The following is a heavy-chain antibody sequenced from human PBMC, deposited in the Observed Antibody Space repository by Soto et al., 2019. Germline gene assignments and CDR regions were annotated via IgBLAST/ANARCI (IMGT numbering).Heavy chain of an antibody. J-gene: IGHJ6*02. V-gene: IGHV1-58*01. D-gene: IGHD6-13*01. CDR3: AADYYSSSWTYYYYGMDV. Sequence: ASVKDSCKASGFTFTSSAVQWVRQARGQRLEWIGWIVVGSGNTNYAQKFQERVTITRDMSTSTAYMELSSLRSEDTAVYYCAADYYSSSWTYYYYGMDVWGQGTTVTVSS. CDR1: GFTFTSSA. CDR2: IVVGSGNT.